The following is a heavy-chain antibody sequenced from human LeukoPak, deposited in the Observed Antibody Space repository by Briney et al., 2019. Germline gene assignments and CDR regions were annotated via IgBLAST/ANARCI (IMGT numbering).Heavy chain of an antibody. J-gene: IGHJ4*02. CDR2: IWYDGSNK. Sequence: HPGGSLRLSCAASGFTFNSYGMHWVRQAPGKGLEWVAVIWYDGSNKYYADSVKGRFTISRDNSKNTLYLQMNSLRAEDTAVYYCATVAGRSYGSGSYQGLDCWGQGTLVTVSS. CDR3: ATVAGRSYGSGSYQGLDC. D-gene: IGHD3-10*01. V-gene: IGHV3-33*01. CDR1: GFTFNSYG.